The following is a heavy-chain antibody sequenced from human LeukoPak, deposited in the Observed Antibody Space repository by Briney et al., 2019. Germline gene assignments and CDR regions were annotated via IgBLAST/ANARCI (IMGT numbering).Heavy chain of an antibody. Sequence: SVKVSCKASGGTFSSYAISWVRQAPGQGLEWMGRIIPILGIANYAQKFQGRVTITADKSTSTAYMELSSLRSEDTAVYYCARVSRYCSSTSCYPTDDYWGQGTLVTVSS. J-gene: IGHJ4*02. V-gene: IGHV1-69*04. CDR1: GGTFSSYA. CDR2: IIPILGIA. CDR3: ARVSRYCSSTSCYPTDDY. D-gene: IGHD2-2*01.